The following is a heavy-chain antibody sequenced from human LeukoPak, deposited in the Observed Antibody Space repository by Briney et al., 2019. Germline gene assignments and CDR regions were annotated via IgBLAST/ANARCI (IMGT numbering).Heavy chain of an antibody. CDR3: ARGGRLYDFWSGYYTYDY. J-gene: IGHJ4*02. V-gene: IGHV5-51*01. D-gene: IGHD3-3*01. CDR1: GYSFTSYW. CDR2: IYPGDSDT. Sequence: GESLKISCKGSGYSFTSYWIGWVRQMPGKGLEWMGIIYPGDSDTRYSPSFQGQVTISADKSISTAYLQWSSLKASDTAMYYCARGGRLYDFWSGYYTYDYWGQGTLVTVSS.